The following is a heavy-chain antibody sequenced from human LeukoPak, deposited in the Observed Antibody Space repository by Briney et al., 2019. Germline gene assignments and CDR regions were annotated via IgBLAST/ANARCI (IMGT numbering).Heavy chain of an antibody. D-gene: IGHD3-22*01. J-gene: IGHJ4*02. Sequence: GGSLRLSCAASGFTFSSYAMSWVRQASGKGLEWVSAISGSGGSTYYADSVKGRFTISRDNSKNTLYLQMNSLRAEDTAVYYCAKTRGYYYDSSGYLTPPFYFDYWGQGTLVIVSS. CDR2: ISGSGGST. CDR1: GFTFSSYA. V-gene: IGHV3-23*01. CDR3: AKTRGYYYDSSGYLTPPFYFDY.